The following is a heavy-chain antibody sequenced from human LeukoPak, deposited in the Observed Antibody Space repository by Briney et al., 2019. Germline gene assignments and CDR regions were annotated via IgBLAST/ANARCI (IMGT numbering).Heavy chain of an antibody. V-gene: IGHV1-2*02. CDR3: ARYTAKASRSFDY. CDR1: GYTFTDNY. J-gene: IGHJ4*02. Sequence: ASVTVSSKASGYTFTDNYLYRVRHSPGPGLEWLGWINSISGRLNLAETFQGGVTMSRDTSISTVYMEMSRLRSDDTAVYYCARYTAKASRSFDYWGQGTLVTVSS. D-gene: IGHD5-18*01. CDR2: INSISGRL.